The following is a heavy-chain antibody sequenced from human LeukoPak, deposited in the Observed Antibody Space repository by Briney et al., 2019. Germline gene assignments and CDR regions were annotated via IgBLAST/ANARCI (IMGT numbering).Heavy chain of an antibody. CDR1: GGSISSGFYY. V-gene: IGHV4-39*07. J-gene: IGHJ4*02. Sequence: SETLSLTCTVSGGSISSGFYYWGWIRQPPGKGLEWIGSIYYSGTTYYNPSLKSRVTISVDTSKNQFSLKLSSVTAADTAVYYCARAGETYYYDSSGYYFDYWGQGTLVTVSS. CDR2: IYYSGTT. D-gene: IGHD3-22*01. CDR3: ARAGETYYYDSSGYYFDY.